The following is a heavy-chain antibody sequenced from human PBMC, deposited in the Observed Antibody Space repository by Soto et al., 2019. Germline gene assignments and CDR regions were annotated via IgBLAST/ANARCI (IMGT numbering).Heavy chain of an antibody. Sequence: GESLKISCAASGFTFSDYYMSWIRQAPGKGLEWVSYISSSSSYTNYADSVKGRFTISRDNAKNSLYLQMNSLRAEDTAVYYCARPTGYDILTGYNWFDPWGQGTLVTVSS. V-gene: IGHV3-11*06. CDR2: ISSSSSYT. D-gene: IGHD3-9*01. CDR3: ARPTGYDILTGYNWFDP. CDR1: GFTFSDYY. J-gene: IGHJ5*02.